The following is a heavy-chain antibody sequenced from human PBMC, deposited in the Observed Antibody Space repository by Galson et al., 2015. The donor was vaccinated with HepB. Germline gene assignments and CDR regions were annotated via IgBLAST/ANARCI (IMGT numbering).Heavy chain of an antibody. D-gene: IGHD7-27*01. CDR3: ARNINWGSDY. J-gene: IGHJ4*02. CDR2: INPSDGSI. V-gene: IGHV1-46*01. CDR1: GYTFTTYY. Sequence: VKVSCKASGYTFTTYYVHWVRQAPGQGLEWMGIINPSDGSISHTQKFQGRITMTRDTSTSTLYMELSSLSSEDTAVYYCARNINWGSDYWGQGTLVTVSS.